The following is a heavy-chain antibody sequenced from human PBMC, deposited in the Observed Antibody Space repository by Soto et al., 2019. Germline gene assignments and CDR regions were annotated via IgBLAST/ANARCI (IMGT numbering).Heavy chain of an antibody. CDR3: ARGPRRYDILTGYYPSGMDV. CDR1: GGSVSSGSYY. V-gene: IGHV4-61*01. D-gene: IGHD3-9*01. CDR2: IYYSGST. J-gene: IGHJ6*02. Sequence: SETLSLTCTVSGGSVSSGSYYWSWIRQPPGKGLEWIGYIYYSGSTNYNPSLKSRVTISVDTSKNQFSLKLSSVTAADTAVYYCARGPRRYDILTGYYPSGMDVWCQGTTVTVSS.